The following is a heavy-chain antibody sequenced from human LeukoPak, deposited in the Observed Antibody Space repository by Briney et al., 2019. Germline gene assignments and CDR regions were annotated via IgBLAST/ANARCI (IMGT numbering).Heavy chain of an antibody. D-gene: IGHD6-19*01. CDR2: INPNSGGT. CDR3: ARARHSSGWYPDY. CDR1: GYTFTGYY. Sequence: ASVKVSCKASGYTFTGYYMHWVRQAPGQGLEWMGWINPNSGGTNYAQKFQGRVTMTRDTSISTAYMELSRLRSDDTAVYYCARARHSSGWYPDYWGQGTLVTVSS. J-gene: IGHJ4*02. V-gene: IGHV1-2*02.